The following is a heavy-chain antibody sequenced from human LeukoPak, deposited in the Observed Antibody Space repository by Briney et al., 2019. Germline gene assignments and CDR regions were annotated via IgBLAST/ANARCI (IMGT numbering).Heavy chain of an antibody. CDR2: ISAYNGNT. J-gene: IGHJ4*02. Sequence: GASVKVSCKASGYTFTSYGINWVRQAPGQGLEWMGWISAYNGNTNFAQKLQGRVTMTTDTSTSTAYMELRSLRSDDTAVYYCASTDYYDSSGPAHYWGQGTLVTVSS. V-gene: IGHV1-18*01. CDR1: GYTFTSYG. CDR3: ASTDYYDSSGPAHY. D-gene: IGHD3-22*01.